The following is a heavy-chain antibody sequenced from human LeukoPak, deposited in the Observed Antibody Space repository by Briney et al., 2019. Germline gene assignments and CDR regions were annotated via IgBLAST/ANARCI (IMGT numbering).Heavy chain of an antibody. V-gene: IGHV3-23*01. D-gene: IGHD6-19*01. CDR1: GFTFSSHA. Sequence: GGSLRLSCAASGFTFSSHAMSWVRQAPGKGLEWVSAISGSGGSTYYADSVEGRFTISRDNSKNTLYLQMNSLRAEDTAVYYCAKSDEAVAGDYYFDYWGQGTLVTVSS. CDR2: ISGSGGST. CDR3: AKSDEAVAGDYYFDY. J-gene: IGHJ4*02.